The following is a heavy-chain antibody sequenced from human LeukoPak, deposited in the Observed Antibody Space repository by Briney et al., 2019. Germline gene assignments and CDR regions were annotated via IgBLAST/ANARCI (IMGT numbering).Heavy chain of an antibody. J-gene: IGHJ5*02. CDR2: IIPIFGTA. CDR3: AGSIVVVPAARGWFDP. Sequence: ASVKVSCKASGGTFSSYAISWVRQAPGQGLEWKGGIIPIFGTANYAQKFQGRVTITADKSTSTAYMELSSLRSEDTAVYYCAGSIVVVPAARGWFDPWGQGTLVTVSS. D-gene: IGHD2-2*01. CDR1: GGTFSSYA. V-gene: IGHV1-69*06.